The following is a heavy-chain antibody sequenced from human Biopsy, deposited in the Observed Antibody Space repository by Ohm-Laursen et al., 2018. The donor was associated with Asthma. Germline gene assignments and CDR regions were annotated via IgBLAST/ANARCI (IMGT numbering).Heavy chain of an antibody. CDR2: ITSVFGTT. D-gene: IGHD2-2*01. Sequence: GSFNTYVIGCARRAAGRRVGWEGGITSVFGTTTYPQKFQDRVTITADDSTSTVYMELSSLRSEDTAVYYCARKAGSCISRTCYSLDFWGHGTLVTVSS. J-gene: IGHJ4*01. V-gene: IGHV1-69*01. CDR1: GSFNTYV. CDR3: ARKAGSCISRTCYSLDF.